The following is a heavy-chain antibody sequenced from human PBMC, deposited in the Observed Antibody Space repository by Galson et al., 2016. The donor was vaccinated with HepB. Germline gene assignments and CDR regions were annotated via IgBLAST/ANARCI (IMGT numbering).Heavy chain of an antibody. CDR2: INSDGSST. J-gene: IGHJ5*02. V-gene: IGHV3-74*01. CDR1: GFSFSIYG. D-gene: IGHD6-13*01. Sequence: SLRLSCAASGFSFSIYGMHWVRQAPGKGLVWVSRINSDGSSTSYADSVKGRFTISRDNAKNTLYLQMNSLRAEDTAVYYCASSVAAAGNWFDPWGQGTLVTVSS. CDR3: ASSVAAAGNWFDP.